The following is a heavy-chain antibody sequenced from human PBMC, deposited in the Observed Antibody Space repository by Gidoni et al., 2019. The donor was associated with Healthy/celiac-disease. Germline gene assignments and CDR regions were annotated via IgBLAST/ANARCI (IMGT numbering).Heavy chain of an antibody. Sequence: EVQLVESGGGLVTPGGSLRPSWAASGFTFRSYSMTWVRQAPGKGLEWVSSIRSSMSYIYYADSVKGRFTISRDNAKNSLYLQMNSLRAEDTAVYYCARDHPAYDSSYFDYWGQGTLVTVSS. CDR1: GFTFRSYS. CDR2: IRSSMSYI. J-gene: IGHJ4*02. D-gene: IGHD3-22*01. V-gene: IGHV3-21*01. CDR3: ARDHPAYDSSYFDY.